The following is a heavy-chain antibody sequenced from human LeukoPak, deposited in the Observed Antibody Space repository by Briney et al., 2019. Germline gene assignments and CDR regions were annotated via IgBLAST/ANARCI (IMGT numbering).Heavy chain of an antibody. CDR2: IIPIFGTA. CDR3: ANLLLEIAVGSGVHGRDV. J-gene: IGHJ6*02. CDR1: GGTFSSYA. V-gene: IGHV1-69*05. D-gene: IGHD2-2*01. Sequence: SVKVSCKASGGTFSSYAISWVRQAPGQGLEWMGGIIPIFGTANYAQKFQGRVTITTDESTSTAYMELSSLRSEDTAVYYCANLLLEIAVGSGVHGRDVWGQGTTVIVSS.